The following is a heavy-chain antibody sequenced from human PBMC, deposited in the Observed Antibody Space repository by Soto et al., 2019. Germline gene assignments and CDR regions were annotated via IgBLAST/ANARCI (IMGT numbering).Heavy chain of an antibody. J-gene: IGHJ6*02. D-gene: IGHD3-10*01. CDR3: ARDAQLLLWFGEPSWNGMDV. CDR2: INPNSGGT. CDR1: GYTFTGYY. V-gene: IGHV1-2*04. Sequence: GASVKVFCKASGYTFTGYYMHWVRQAPGQGLEWMGWINPNSGGTNYAQKFQGWVTMTRDTSISTAYMELSRLRSDDTAVYYCARDAQLLLWFGEPSWNGMDVWGQGTTVTVSS.